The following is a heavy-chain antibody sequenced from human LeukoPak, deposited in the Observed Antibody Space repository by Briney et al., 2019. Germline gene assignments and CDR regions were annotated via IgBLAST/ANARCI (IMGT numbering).Heavy chain of an antibody. D-gene: IGHD3-22*01. CDR3: ARGLFYHDSSGTIDAFDI. CDR1: GGSISSYY. Sequence: PSETLSLTCTVSGGSISSYYWSWIRQPPGKGLEWIGYIYYSGSTNYNPSLKSRVTISVDTSKNQFSLKLSSVTAADTAVYYCARGLFYHDSSGTIDAFDIWGQGTMVTVSS. V-gene: IGHV4-59*01. J-gene: IGHJ3*02. CDR2: IYYSGST.